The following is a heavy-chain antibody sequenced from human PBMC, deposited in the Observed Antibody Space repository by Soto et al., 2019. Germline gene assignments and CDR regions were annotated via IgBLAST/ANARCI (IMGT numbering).Heavy chain of an antibody. CDR1: GFTFSSYA. V-gene: IGHV3-23*01. J-gene: IGHJ5*02. CDR2: ISGSGGST. D-gene: IGHD2-15*01. Sequence: EVQLLESGGGLVQPGGSLRLSCAASGFTFSSYAMSWVRQAPGKGLEWVSAISGSGGSTYYADSVKGRFTISRDNSKNTLYLQMSSLRAEDTAVYYCAKGRYCSGGSCYNILFDPWGQGTLVTVSS. CDR3: AKGRYCSGGSCYNILFDP.